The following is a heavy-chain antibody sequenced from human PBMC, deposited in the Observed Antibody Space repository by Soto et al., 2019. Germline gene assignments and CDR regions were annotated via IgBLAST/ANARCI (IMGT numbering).Heavy chain of an antibody. CDR3: ARIALRYYDTSGSPCFDY. Sequence: SGPTLVNPTQTLTLTCTFSGFSLSTAGMCMSWIRQPPGKALEWLARIDWDDDKYYNTSLKTRLTISKDTSKNQVVLTMTNMVPVDTATYYCARIALRYYDTSGSPCFDYWGQGTLVTVSS. CDR1: GFSLSTAGMC. CDR2: IDWDDDK. D-gene: IGHD3-22*01. V-gene: IGHV2-70*11. J-gene: IGHJ4*02.